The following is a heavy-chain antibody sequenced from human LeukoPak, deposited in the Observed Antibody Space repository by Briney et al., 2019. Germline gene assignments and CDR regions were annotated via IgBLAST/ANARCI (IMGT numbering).Heavy chain of an antibody. CDR3: ARVYRKDVYNFDGFDI. V-gene: IGHV4-61*02. J-gene: IGHJ3*02. D-gene: IGHD5-24*01. Sequence: SQTLSLTCTVSSGSINSDGYYWRWIRQPAGKGLEWIGRVYSSGSANYNPSLKSRVIISIDTSKNQFSLRLSSVTAADTAVYYCARVYRKDVYNFDGFDIWGQGTMVTVS. CDR2: VYSSGSA. CDR1: SGSINSDGYY.